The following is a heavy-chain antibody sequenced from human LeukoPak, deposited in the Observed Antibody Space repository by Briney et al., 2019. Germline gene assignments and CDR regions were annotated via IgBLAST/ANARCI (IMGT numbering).Heavy chain of an antibody. CDR3: ARAIYDGFDI. CDR2: ISSSGRNT. CDR1: GFTFSDYY. J-gene: IGHJ3*02. Sequence: GGSLRLSCAASGFTFSDYYMTWIRQAPGKGLDWVSYISSSGRNTYYADSVKGRFTISRDNAKNSLYLQMNSLRAEDTAVYYCARAIYDGFDIWGQGKMVTVSS. V-gene: IGHV3-11*01. D-gene: IGHD5-24*01.